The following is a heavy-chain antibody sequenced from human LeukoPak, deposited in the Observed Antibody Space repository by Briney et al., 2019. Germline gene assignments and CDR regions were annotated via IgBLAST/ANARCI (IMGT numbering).Heavy chain of an antibody. CDR3: ASPFGVTAMSGFDY. V-gene: IGHV1-18*01. CDR2: ISAYNGNT. J-gene: IGHJ4*02. CDR1: GYTFTSYG. D-gene: IGHD2-21*02. Sequence: ASVKVSCKASGYTFTSYGISWVRQAPGQGLEWMGWISAYNGNTNYAQKLQGRVTMTTDTSTSTAYMELRGLRSDDTAVYYCASPFGVTAMSGFDYGGQGTLATVPS.